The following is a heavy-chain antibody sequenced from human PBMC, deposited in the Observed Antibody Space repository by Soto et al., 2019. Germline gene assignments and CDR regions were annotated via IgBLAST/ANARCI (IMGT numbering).Heavy chain of an antibody. J-gene: IGHJ4*02. V-gene: IGHV2-5*02. Sequence: QITLRESGPTLVKPTQTLTLTCNFSGFSLSTSGVGVAWIRQPPGKALEWLALIYWDDDKRYSPSLQSRLTITKDTSRNQVVLTMTNMDPVDTATYYCAQHTTVTTALNYWGQGTLVTVSS. CDR1: GFSLSTSGVG. CDR2: IYWDDDK. CDR3: AQHTTVTTALNY. D-gene: IGHD4-4*01.